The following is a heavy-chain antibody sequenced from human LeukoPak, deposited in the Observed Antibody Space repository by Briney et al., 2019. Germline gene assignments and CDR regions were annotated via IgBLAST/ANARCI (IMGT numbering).Heavy chain of an antibody. CDR2: ISYDGSNK. D-gene: IGHD2-15*01. CDR3: AKSCGGSCYSVDY. V-gene: IGHV3-30*04. Sequence: GGSLRLSCAASGFTFSSYAMHWVRQAPGKGLEWVAVISYDGSNKYYADSVKGRFTISRDNSKNTLYLQMNSLRAEDTAVYYCAKSCGGSCYSVDYWGQGTLVTVSS. CDR1: GFTFSSYA. J-gene: IGHJ4*02.